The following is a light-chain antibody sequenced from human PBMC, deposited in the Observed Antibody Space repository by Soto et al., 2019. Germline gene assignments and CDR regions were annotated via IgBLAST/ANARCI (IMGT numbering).Light chain of an antibody. CDR2: ENN. CDR1: SSNIGNNY. V-gene: IGLV1-51*02. Sequence: QSVLTQPPSVSAAPGQKVTISCSGGSSNIGNNYVSWYQQLPGTAPKLLIYENNKRPSGIPDRFSGSKSGTSATLGITGLQTGDEADYYCGTWDSSLSVYVFGTGTKVTV. CDR3: GTWDSSLSVYV. J-gene: IGLJ1*01.